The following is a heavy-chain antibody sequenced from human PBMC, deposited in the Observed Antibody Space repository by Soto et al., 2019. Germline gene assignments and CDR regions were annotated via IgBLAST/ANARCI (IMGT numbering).Heavy chain of an antibody. D-gene: IGHD6-6*01. V-gene: IGHV1-3*01. J-gene: IGHJ5*02. Sequence: GASVKVSCKASGYTFTVYAIHWVRQAPGGGLEWVGWVTAGTGDTKYAQKFQGRVTITRDISTSTAYMELRSLTSEDTAVYYCARDIPGSIAAPLWWFEPWGQGTRVTVSS. CDR2: VTAGTGDT. CDR1: GYTFTVYA. CDR3: ARDIPGSIAAPLWWFEP.